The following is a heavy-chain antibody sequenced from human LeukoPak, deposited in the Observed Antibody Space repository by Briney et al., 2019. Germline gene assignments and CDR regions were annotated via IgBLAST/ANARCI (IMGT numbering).Heavy chain of an antibody. CDR2: IIPILGIA. CDR3: ARESVGGVGWFDP. Sequence: ASVKVSCKASGGTFSSYAISWVRQAPGQGLEWMGRIIPILGIANYAQKFQGRVTITADKSTSTAYMELSSLRSEDTAVYYCARESVGGVGWFDPWGQGTLVTVSS. V-gene: IGHV1-69*04. J-gene: IGHJ5*02. D-gene: IGHD3-16*01. CDR1: GGTFSSYA.